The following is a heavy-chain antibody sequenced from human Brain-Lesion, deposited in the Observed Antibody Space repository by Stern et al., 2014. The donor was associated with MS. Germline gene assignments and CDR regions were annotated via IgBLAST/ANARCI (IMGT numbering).Heavy chain of an antibody. Sequence: QVQLQQSGPGLMKPSQTLALTCAISGDSVSSNSAAWNWHRQSPSRGLEWLGRTYYRSKWYYQYAESVKSRITINADTSTNQFSLQLNSVTPEDTAVYLCAKGYNWFDSWGQGTVVTVS. CDR2: TYYRSKWYY. CDR3: AKGYNWFDS. J-gene: IGHJ5*01. CDR1: GDSVSSNSAA. V-gene: IGHV6-1*01.